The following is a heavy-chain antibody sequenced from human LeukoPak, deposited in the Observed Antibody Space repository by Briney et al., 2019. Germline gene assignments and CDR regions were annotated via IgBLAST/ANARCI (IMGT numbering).Heavy chain of an antibody. J-gene: IGHJ4*02. CDR1: GFTFSSYG. CDR2: IKQDGSET. D-gene: IGHD1-7*01. CDR3: ARDWYNWNYWLFVGYFDY. Sequence: GGSLRLSCAASGFTFSSYGMSWVRQAPGKGLEWVATIKQDGSETYYVDSVKGRFTISRDNAKNSLYLQMNSLRAEDTAVYYCARDWYNWNYWLFVGYFDYWGQGTLVTVSS. V-gene: IGHV3-7*01.